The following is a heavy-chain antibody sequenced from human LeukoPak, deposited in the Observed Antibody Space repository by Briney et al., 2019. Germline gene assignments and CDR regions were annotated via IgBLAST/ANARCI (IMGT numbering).Heavy chain of an antibody. CDR2: ISSSSSYI. D-gene: IGHD4-17*01. V-gene: IGHV3-21*01. CDR1: GFTFSSYS. J-gene: IGHJ4*02. CDR3: ARDGDYGDYGPPHDY. Sequence: GGSLRLSCAASGFTFSSYSMNWVRQAPGKGLEWVSSISSSSSYIYYADSVKGRFTISRDNAKNSLYLQMNSLRAEDTAVCYCARDGDYGDYGPPHDYWGQGTLVTVSS.